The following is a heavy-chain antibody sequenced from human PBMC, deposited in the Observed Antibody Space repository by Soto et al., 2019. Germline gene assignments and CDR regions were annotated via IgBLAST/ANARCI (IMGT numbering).Heavy chain of an antibody. CDR1: GGTFSSYA. Sequence: QVQLVQSGAEVKKPGSSVKVSCKASGGTFSSYAISWVRQAPGQGLEWMGGLIPIFGTANYAQKFQGRVTITADEATSTAYMELSSLRSEDTAVYYCARFRYCSGGSCYSPIYYYYGMDVWGQGTTVTVSS. V-gene: IGHV1-69*01. J-gene: IGHJ6*02. CDR3: ARFRYCSGGSCYSPIYYYYGMDV. D-gene: IGHD2-15*01. CDR2: LIPIFGTA.